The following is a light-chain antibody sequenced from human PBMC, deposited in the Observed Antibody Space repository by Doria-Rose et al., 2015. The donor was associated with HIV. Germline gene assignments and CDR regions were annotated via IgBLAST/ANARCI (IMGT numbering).Light chain of an antibody. Sequence: MTQSPSSLCASVGDRVTINRRASQDIGNHLAWYQQKPGKVPELLIYATSTLHSGVPSRFGGSGSGTNFTLTITSLQPEDVATYYCQKYNSAPRTFGPGTTVEIK. CDR2: ATS. CDR1: QDIGNH. V-gene: IGKV1-27*01. J-gene: IGKJ1*01. CDR3: QKYNSAPRT.